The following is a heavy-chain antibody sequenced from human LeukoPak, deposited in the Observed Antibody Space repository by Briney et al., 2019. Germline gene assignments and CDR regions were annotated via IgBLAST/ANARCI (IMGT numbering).Heavy chain of an antibody. Sequence: GGSLRLSCAASGFTFSSYGMHWVRQAPGKGLEWVAAISYDGRNKEYVDSVKGRFTISRDNSKNTLYLQMNSLRDDDTAVYYCVRGVGVSRFNYFDPWGQGTLVTVSS. V-gene: IGHV3-30*03. J-gene: IGHJ5*02. CDR1: GFTFSSYG. D-gene: IGHD5-24*01. CDR2: ISYDGRNK. CDR3: VRGVGVSRFNYFDP.